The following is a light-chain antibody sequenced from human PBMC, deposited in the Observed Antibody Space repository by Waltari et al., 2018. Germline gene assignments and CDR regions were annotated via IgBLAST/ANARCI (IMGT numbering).Light chain of an antibody. CDR1: SLRRYH. Sequence: SSELTQDPVVSVALGQTVRITCQGDSLRRYHASWYQQKPGQAPVLVIYGQNNRPSGIADRFSGSTSGNTASLIITGAQAEDEADYYCDSRDSSGNHEVFGGGTKLTVL. J-gene: IGLJ2*01. CDR2: GQN. V-gene: IGLV3-19*01. CDR3: DSRDSSGNHEV.